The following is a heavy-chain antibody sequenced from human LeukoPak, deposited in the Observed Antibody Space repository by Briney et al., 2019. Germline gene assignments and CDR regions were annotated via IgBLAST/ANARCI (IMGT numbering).Heavy chain of an antibody. J-gene: IGHJ5*02. CDR1: GYTFTGYG. V-gene: IGHV1-18*01. CDR2: ISAYNGNT. D-gene: IGHD3-9*01. CDR3: AREFHVPYYDILTGYYNYWFDP. Sequence: ASVKVSCKASGYTFTGYGISWVRQAPGQGLEWMGWISAYNGNTSYAQKLQGRVTMTTDTSTSTAYMELRSLRSDDTAVYYCAREFHVPYYDILTGYYNYWFDPWGQGTLVTVSS.